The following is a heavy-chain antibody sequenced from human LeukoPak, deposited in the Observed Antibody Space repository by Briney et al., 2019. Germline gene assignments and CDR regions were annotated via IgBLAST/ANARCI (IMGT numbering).Heavy chain of an antibody. V-gene: IGHV3-23*01. Sequence: PGGSLRLSCAASGFTLKNYAMSWVRQAQGKGLEWVSSISVSGDTTYYADSVKGRFTISRDNFKNTLYLQMDSLRAEDTAVYYCAKDDIGYYFDNWGQGTQVTVSS. CDR3: AKDDIGYYFDN. CDR2: ISVSGDTT. D-gene: IGHD3-22*01. J-gene: IGHJ4*02. CDR1: GFTLKNYA.